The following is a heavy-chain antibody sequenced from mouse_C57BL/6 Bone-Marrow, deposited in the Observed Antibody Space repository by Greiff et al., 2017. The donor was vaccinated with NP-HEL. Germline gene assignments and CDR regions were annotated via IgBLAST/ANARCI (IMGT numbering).Heavy chain of an antibody. CDR3: AREGTTVVAIDY. CDR2: INPNNGGT. J-gene: IGHJ2*01. CDR1: GYTFTDYN. V-gene: IGHV1-22*01. D-gene: IGHD1-1*01. Sequence: EVKLVESGPELVKPGASVKMSCKASGYTFTDYNMHWVKQSHGKSLEWIGYINPNNGGTSYNQKFKGKATLTVNKSSSTAYMELRSLTSEDSAVYYCAREGTTVVAIDYWGQGTTLTVSS.